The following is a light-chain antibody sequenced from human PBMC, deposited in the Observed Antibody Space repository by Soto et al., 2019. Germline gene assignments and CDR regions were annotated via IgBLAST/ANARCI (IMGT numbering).Light chain of an antibody. Sequence: QLVLTQSPSASASLGASVKLTCTLSRGHTTYAIAWLQQQPQKGPRYLMKLKSDGSHLKGDGIPDRFSGSSSGAERYLSISGLQSEHEADYYCQTWGTGIVVFGGGTKLTVL. CDR3: QTWGTGIVV. V-gene: IGLV4-69*01. CDR1: RGHTTYA. J-gene: IGLJ2*01. CDR2: LKSDGSH.